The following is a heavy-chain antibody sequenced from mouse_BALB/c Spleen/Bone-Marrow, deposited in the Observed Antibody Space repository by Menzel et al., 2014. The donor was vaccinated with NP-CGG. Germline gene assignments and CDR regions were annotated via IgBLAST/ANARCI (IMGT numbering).Heavy chain of an antibody. CDR2: INSNGGST. D-gene: IGHD2-3*01. J-gene: IGHJ4*01. CDR3: ARDGYYVFYAMDY. V-gene: IGHV5-6-3*01. Sequence: EVKVIESGGGLVQPGGSLKLSCAASGFTFSSYGMSWVRQTPDKRLELVATINSNGGSTYYPDSVKGRFTISRDNAKNTLYLRMSSLKSEDTAMYYCARDGYYVFYAMDYWGQGTSVTVSS. CDR1: GFTFSSYG.